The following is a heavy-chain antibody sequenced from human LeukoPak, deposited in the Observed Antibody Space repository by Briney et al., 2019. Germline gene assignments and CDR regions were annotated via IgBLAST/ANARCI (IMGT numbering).Heavy chain of an antibody. CDR3: VRLDCSRTSCYFDY. CDR2: TRNKANSYTT. D-gene: IGHD2-2*01. J-gene: IGHJ4*02. CDR1: GFTFSDHY. V-gene: IGHV3-72*01. Sequence: PGGSLRLSCAASGFTFSDHYMDWVRQAPGKGLEWVARTRNKANSYTTEYAASVKGRFTISRDDSKNSLYLQMTSLETEDTAAYYCVRLDCSRTSCYFDYWGQGTLVTVSS.